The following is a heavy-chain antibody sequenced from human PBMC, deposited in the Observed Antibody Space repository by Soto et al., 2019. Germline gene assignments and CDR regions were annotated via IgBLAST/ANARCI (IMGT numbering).Heavy chain of an antibody. V-gene: IGHV3-74*01. CDR1: GFTFSSYW. J-gene: IGHJ5*02. CDR3: ARDGSGDYLSYSWFDP. D-gene: IGHD4-17*01. Sequence: EVQLVESGGGLVQPGGSLRLSCAASGFTFSSYWMHWVRQAPGKGLVWVSRINSDGSSTSYADSVKGRFTISRDNAKNKLYLQMNTLIAEDTAVYYCARDGSGDYLSYSWFDPWGQGTLVTVSS. CDR2: INSDGSST.